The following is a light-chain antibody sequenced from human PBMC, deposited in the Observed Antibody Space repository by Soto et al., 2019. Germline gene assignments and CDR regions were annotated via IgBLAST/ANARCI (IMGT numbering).Light chain of an antibody. CDR2: EVS. J-gene: IGLJ1*01. CDR3: SSYAGSSNV. CDR1: NSNIGAGYD. Sequence: QSVLTQPPSVSGAPGQRVTISCTGSNSNIGAGYDVHWYQHHPGKAPKLIIYEVSNRPSGVSNRFSASKSGNTASLTISGIQAEEEADYYCSSYAGSSNVFGTGTKVTVL. V-gene: IGLV1-40*01.